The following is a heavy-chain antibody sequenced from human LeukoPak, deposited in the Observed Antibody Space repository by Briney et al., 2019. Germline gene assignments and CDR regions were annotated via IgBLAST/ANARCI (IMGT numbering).Heavy chain of an antibody. Sequence: PGGSLRLSCAASGFSFSSYWMAWLRQAPGKGLEWLASIKQDGSDKYYVDSVKGRFTISKDNSKNSLYLQMNSLRAEDTAVYYCAREDRSCYYYWGQGTLATVSS. D-gene: IGHD2-15*01. V-gene: IGHV3-7*03. CDR2: IKQDGSDK. J-gene: IGHJ4*02. CDR3: AREDRSCYYY. CDR1: GFSFSSYW.